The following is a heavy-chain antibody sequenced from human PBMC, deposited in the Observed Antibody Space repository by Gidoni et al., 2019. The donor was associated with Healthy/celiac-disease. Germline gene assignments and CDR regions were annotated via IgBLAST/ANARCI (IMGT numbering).Heavy chain of an antibody. J-gene: IGHJ4*02. CDR2: INHSGST. CDR1: GGSFSGYY. V-gene: IGHV4-34*01. CDR3: ARGSGEVAARRDDY. D-gene: IGHD6-6*01. Sequence: QVQLQQWGAGLLKPSETLSLTCAVYGGSFSGYYWSWIRQPPGKGLEWIGEINHSGSTNYNPSLKSRVTISVDTSKNQCSLKLSSVTAADTAVYYCARGSGEVAARRDDYWGQGTLVTVSS.